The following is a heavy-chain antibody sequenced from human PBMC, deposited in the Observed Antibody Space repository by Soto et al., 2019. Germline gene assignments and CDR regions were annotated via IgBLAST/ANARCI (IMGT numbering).Heavy chain of an antibody. CDR1: RFTFSSYA. J-gene: IGHJ6*02. CDR2: MSHDGSEK. Sequence: QVQLVESGGGVVQPGKSLRLSCAASRFTFSSYAMDWVRQAPGKGLEWVAVMSHDGSEKYYGDSVKGRFTISRDNPKNTVYLQMNSLTPEDTAVYYCARAAAYFYHYYYAMDVWGQGTAVTVSS. CDR3: ARAAAYFYHYYYAMDV. V-gene: IGHV3-30-3*01. D-gene: IGHD6-13*01.